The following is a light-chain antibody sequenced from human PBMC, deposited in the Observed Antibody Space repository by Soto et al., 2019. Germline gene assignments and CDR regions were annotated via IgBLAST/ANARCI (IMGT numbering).Light chain of an antibody. V-gene: IGLV1-44*01. CDR1: SSNIGSNT. J-gene: IGLJ2*01. Sequence: QSVLTQPPSASGTPGQRVTISCSGSSSNIGSNTVNWYQQFPGTAPKLLIHSTNQRPSGVPDRFSGSKSGTSVSLAISGLPSEDAADYSCAAWDDSLNGVVFGGGTKLTVL. CDR2: STN. CDR3: AAWDDSLNGVV.